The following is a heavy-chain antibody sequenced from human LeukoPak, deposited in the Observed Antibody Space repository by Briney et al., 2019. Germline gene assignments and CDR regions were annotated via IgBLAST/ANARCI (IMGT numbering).Heavy chain of an antibody. CDR1: GFTFTIHG. V-gene: IGHV3-21*01. CDR3: ARNFLEWSPPGEYFQH. D-gene: IGHD3-3*01. CDR2: ISSSGSYI. J-gene: IGHJ1*01. Sequence: PGGSLRLSCAASGFTFTIHGMHWVRQAPGKGLEWVSSISSSGSYIYYADSMKGRLTISRDNAKNPLYLQMNSLRAEDTAVYYCARNFLEWSPPGEYFQHWGQGTLVTVSS.